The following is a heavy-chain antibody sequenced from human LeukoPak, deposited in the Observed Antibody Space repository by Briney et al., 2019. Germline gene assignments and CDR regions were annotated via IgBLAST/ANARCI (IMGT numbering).Heavy chain of an antibody. Sequence: KPSETLSLTCAVSGASISGSGYYWGWIRQPPGMELQWIGNIYHTGSTYYNASLQSRVTISIDTSKNQFSLRLNSVTAADTALYYCARAYSSSWYWNWFDPWGQGTLVTVSS. J-gene: IGHJ5*02. CDR1: GASISGSGYY. CDR3: ARAYSSSWYWNWFDP. V-gene: IGHV4-39*07. D-gene: IGHD6-13*01. CDR2: IYHTGST.